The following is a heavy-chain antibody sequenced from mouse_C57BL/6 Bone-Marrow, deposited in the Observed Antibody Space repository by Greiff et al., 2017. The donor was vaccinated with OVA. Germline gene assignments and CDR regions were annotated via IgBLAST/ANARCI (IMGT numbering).Heavy chain of an antibody. D-gene: IGHD2-2*01. CDR3: SLWLRRGLEAMDY. CDR2: INSDGGST. CDR1: EYEFPSHD. V-gene: IGHV5-2*01. Sequence: EVQRVESGGGLVQPGESLKLSCESNEYEFPSHDMSWVRKTPEKRLELVAAINSDGGSTYYPDTMERRFIISRDNTKKTLYLQMSSLRSEDTALYYGSLWLRRGLEAMDYWGQGTSVTVSS. J-gene: IGHJ4*01.